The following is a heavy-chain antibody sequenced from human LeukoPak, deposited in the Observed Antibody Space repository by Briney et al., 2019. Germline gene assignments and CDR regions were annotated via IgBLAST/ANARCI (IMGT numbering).Heavy chain of an antibody. V-gene: IGHV3-48*01. CDR1: GFTLSRYS. Sequence: PGGSLRLSCAASGFTLSRYSMNWVRQAPGKGLEWVSYISSSSTTMYYADSVKGRFTISRDNAKNSLFLQMNSLRAEDTAVYYCASNSYDSSGYYYSWGQGTLVTVSS. D-gene: IGHD3-22*01. CDR3: ASNSYDSSGYYYS. CDR2: ISSSSTTM. J-gene: IGHJ4*02.